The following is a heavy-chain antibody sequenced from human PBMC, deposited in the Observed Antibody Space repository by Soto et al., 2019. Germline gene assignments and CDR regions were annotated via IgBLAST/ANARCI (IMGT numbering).Heavy chain of an antibody. J-gene: IGHJ3*02. Sequence: ASVKVSCKASGYTFTGYYMHWVRQAPGQGLEWMGWINAYNGNTNYAQKLQGRVTMTRDTSTSTAYMELRSLRSDDTAVYYCARVERYFDWLGAFDIWGQGTMVTFSS. CDR3: ARVERYFDWLGAFDI. V-gene: IGHV1-18*04. CDR1: GYTFTGYY. D-gene: IGHD3-9*01. CDR2: INAYNGNT.